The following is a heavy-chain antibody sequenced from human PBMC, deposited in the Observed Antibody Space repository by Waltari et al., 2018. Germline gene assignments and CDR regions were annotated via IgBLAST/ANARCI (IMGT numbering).Heavy chain of an antibody. Sequence: QVQLVQSGAEVKKPGASVKVSCKASGYTFTSYDINWVRQATGQGLEWMGWMNPNSGNTGYAQKFQGRVTMTRNTSISTAYMELSSLRSEDTAVYYCASNAFYDCWSGYPQSGGMDVWGQGTTVTVSS. CDR3: ASNAFYDCWSGYPQSGGMDV. CDR2: MNPNSGNT. V-gene: IGHV1-8*01. CDR1: GYTFTSYD. D-gene: IGHD3-3*01. J-gene: IGHJ6*02.